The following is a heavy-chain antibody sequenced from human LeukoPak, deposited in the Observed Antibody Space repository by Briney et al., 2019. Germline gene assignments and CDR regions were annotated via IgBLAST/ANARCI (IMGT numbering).Heavy chain of an antibody. D-gene: IGHD3-22*01. J-gene: IGHJ4*02. CDR2: VSGAGTDT. CDR1: GFNFSAHL. Sequence: GGSLRLSWTGSGFNFSAHLMTWVRQVPGEGPEWISSVSGAGTDTYYAHSVQGRFIVSRDDSKSTIYLLLSGLRVEDTATYFWGRHQWFDGFDLWRQGTLATVS. CDR3: GRHQWFDGFDL. V-gene: IGHV3-23*01.